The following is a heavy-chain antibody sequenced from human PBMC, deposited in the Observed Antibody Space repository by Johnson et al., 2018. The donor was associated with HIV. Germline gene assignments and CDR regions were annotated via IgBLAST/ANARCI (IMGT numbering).Heavy chain of an antibody. D-gene: IGHD2/OR15-2a*01. J-gene: IGHJ3*02. Sequence: QVQLVESGGGVVQPGRSLRLSCAASGFTFSIYSMHWVRQAPGKGLEWVAIISYDGTNEYYADSVQGRFTISRDNSKNTLYLQMNSLRAEDTAVYYCAKNSAAFDIWGQGTMVTVSS. CDR3: AKNSAAFDI. CDR1: GFTFSIYS. V-gene: IGHV3-30-3*01. CDR2: ISYDGTNE.